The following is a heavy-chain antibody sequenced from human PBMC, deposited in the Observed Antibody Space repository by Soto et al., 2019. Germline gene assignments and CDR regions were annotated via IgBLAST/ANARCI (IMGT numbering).Heavy chain of an antibody. CDR1: GGTFSSYA. CDR3: ARGQTGGGWGYYFDY. D-gene: IGHD3-16*01. CDR2: IIPIFGTA. Sequence: QVQLVQSGAEVKKPGSSVKVSCKASGGTFSSYAIDWVRQAPGQGLEWMGGIIPIFGTADYAQKFQGRVTITADESTSTAYMERSSLRSEDTAVYYCARGQTGGGWGYYFDYWGEGTLVTVSS. V-gene: IGHV1-69*12. J-gene: IGHJ4*02.